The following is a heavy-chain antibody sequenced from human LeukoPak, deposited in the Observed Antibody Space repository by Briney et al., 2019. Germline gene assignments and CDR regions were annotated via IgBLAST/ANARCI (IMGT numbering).Heavy chain of an antibody. V-gene: IGHV4-34*01. CDR3: ATSPADTAHFDI. Sequence: SETLSLTCAVYGGSFSGYYWSWIRQPPGKGLEWIGEINHSGSTNYNPSLKSRVTISVDTSKNQFSLKLSSVTAADTAVYYCATSPADTAHFDIWGQGTMVTVSS. CDR1: GGSFSGYY. CDR2: INHSGST. D-gene: IGHD2-2*01. J-gene: IGHJ3*02.